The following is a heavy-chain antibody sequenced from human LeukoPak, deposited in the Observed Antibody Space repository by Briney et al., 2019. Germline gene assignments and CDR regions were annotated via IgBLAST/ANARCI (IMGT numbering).Heavy chain of an antibody. J-gene: IGHJ4*02. CDR1: GFTFSSYA. CDR3: ARGPPYSGWLDY. V-gene: IGHV3-30*01. D-gene: IGHD5-12*01. Sequence: QPGGSLRLSCAASGFTFSSYAMHWVRQAPGKGLEWVAVISYDGSNKYYADSVKGRFTISRDNSKNTLYLQMNSLRAEDTAVYYRARGPPYSGWLDYWGQGTLVTVSS. CDR2: ISYDGSNK.